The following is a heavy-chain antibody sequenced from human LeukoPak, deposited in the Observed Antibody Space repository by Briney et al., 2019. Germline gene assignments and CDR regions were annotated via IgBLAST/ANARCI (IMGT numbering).Heavy chain of an antibody. J-gene: IGHJ5*02. CDR3: ARDGCTSTTCSTLGGFSS. V-gene: IGHV3-7*01. D-gene: IGHD2-2*01. CDR2: IKQDGFEK. Sequence: GGFLRLSCAASGFTFSNFWMSWVRQAPGKGLEWVANIKQDGFEKYYVDSVRGRFTISRDNAKNSLSLQMNSLRAGDTAVYYCARDGCTSTTCSTLGGFSSWGQGTLVTVSS. CDR1: GFTFSNFW.